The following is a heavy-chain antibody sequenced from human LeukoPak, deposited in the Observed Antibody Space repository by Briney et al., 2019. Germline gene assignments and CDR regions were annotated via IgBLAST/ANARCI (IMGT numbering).Heavy chain of an antibody. D-gene: IGHD3-22*01. Sequence: ASVKVSCKTSGYTFTTYGISWVRQAPGQGLEWMGWITGYNANTNYAQKLQGRVTMTTDTSTSTAYMELRSLRSDDTAVYYCARGQVGYYYDSSGYYPYGGYDAFDIWGQGTMVTVSS. CDR1: GYTFTTYG. V-gene: IGHV1-18*01. J-gene: IGHJ3*02. CDR3: ARGQVGYYYDSSGYYPYGGYDAFDI. CDR2: ITGYNANT.